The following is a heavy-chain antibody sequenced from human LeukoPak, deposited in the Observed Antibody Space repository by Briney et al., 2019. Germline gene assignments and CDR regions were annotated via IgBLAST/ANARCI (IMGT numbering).Heavy chain of an antibody. J-gene: IGHJ4*02. D-gene: IGHD1-20*01. CDR3: AKGDNYKPLYFDN. Sequence: GGSLRLSCAASGFRFSDFGMHWVRQAPGKGLEWVAVIWYDRSKKFFADSVEGRFTISSDNSKNTLFLQMNSLRDEDTAVYYCAKGDNYKPLYFDNWGQGSLVTVTA. CDR1: GFRFSDFG. CDR2: IWYDRSKK. V-gene: IGHV3-33*06.